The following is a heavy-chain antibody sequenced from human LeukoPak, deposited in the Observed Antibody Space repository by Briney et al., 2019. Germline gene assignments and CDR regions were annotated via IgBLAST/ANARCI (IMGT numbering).Heavy chain of an antibody. D-gene: IGHD3-10*01. CDR1: GFTFSAYW. CDR2: IKQDGSEK. J-gene: IGHJ4*02. V-gene: IGHV3-7*01. Sequence: GGSLRLSCAASGFTFSAYWMSWVRQAPGKGLEWVANIKQDGSEKYYVDSVEGRFTISRDNAKNSLYLQMHSLRAEDTAMYYCARFRGLLWFGELLDLGYWGQGTLVIVSS. CDR3: ARFRGLLWFGELLDLGY.